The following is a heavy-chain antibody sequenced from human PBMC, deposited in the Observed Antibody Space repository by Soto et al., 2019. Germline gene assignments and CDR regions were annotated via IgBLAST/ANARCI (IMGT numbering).Heavy chain of an antibody. Sequence: ASVKVSCKASGYTFTGYYMHWVRQAPGQGLEWMGWINPNSGGTNYADSVKGRFTISRDNAKNSLYLQMNSLRAEDTAVYYCARDLTTVTSLSDYWGQGTLVTVSS. D-gene: IGHD4-17*01. V-gene: IGHV1-2*02. CDR1: GYTFTGYY. J-gene: IGHJ4*02. CDR3: ARDLTTVTSLSDY. CDR2: INPNSGGT.